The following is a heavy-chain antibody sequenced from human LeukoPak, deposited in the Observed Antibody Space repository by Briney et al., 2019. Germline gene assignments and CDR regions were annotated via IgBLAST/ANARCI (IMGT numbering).Heavy chain of an antibody. J-gene: IGHJ5*02. CDR3: ARLLGGEENWFDP. D-gene: IGHD3-16*01. CDR1: GYTFTGYY. CDR2: INPNSGGT. Sequence: GASVKVPCKASGYTFTGYYMHWVRQAPGQGLEWMGWINPNSGGTNYAQKFQGRVTMTRDTSISTAYMELSRLRSDDTAVYYCARLLGGEENWFDPWGQGTLVTVSS. V-gene: IGHV1-2*02.